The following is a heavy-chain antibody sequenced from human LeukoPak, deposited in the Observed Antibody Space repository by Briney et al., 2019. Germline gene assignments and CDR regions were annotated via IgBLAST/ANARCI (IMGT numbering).Heavy chain of an antibody. Sequence: AGGSLRLSCAASGFTFSSYAMSWVRQAPGKGLEWVSAISGSGGSTYYADSVKGRFTISRDKSKNTLHLQMDSLRPEDTAMYYCALTYYFDRRGYSYFDYWGQGALVTVSS. J-gene: IGHJ4*02. CDR3: ALTYYFDRRGYSYFDY. D-gene: IGHD3-22*01. CDR2: ISGSGGST. V-gene: IGHV3-23*01. CDR1: GFTFSSYA.